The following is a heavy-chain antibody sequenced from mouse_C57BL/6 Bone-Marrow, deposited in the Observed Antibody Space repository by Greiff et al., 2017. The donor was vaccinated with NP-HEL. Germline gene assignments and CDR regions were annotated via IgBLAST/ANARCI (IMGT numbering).Heavy chain of an antibody. J-gene: IGHJ2*01. Sequence: EVQLVESGPVLVKPGASVKMSCKGSGYTFTDYYMNWVKQSHGKSLEWIGVINPYNGGTSYNQKFKGKATLTVDKSSSTAYMELNSLTSEDSAVYYCARRGGFDYWGQGTTLAVSS. CDR3: ARRGGFDY. CDR2: INPYNGGT. CDR1: GYTFTDYY. V-gene: IGHV1-19*01.